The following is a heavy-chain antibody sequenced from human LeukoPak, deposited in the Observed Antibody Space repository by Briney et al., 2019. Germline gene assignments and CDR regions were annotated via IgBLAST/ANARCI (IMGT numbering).Heavy chain of an antibody. J-gene: IGHJ4*02. CDR2: IKQAGTEK. CDR1: GFTFSSYW. V-gene: IGHV3-7*03. Sequence: GGSLRLSCAASGFTFSSYWMTWVRQAPGKGLEWVANIKQAGTEKYYVDSVKGRFTISRDNAKNSLFLQMNSLRAEDTAVYYCAKDGGLWVSAHWGDSWGRGTLVTVSS. CDR3: AKDGGLWVSAHWGDS. D-gene: IGHD7-27*01.